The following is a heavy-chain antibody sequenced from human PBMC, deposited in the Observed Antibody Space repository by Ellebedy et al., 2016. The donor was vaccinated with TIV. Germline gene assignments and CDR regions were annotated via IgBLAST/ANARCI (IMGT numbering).Heavy chain of an antibody. CDR3: ARDRLGWREPPNY. CDR2: IKQDGSEK. Sequence: GESLKISCPASGFPFSNYWMNWVRQAPGKGLEWVADIKQDGSEKYYGDSVKGRFTISRDNTKNSLYLEMNSLRDEDTAVYYCARDRLGWREPPNYWGQGTLVTVSS. CDR1: GFPFSNYW. J-gene: IGHJ4*02. V-gene: IGHV3-7*03. D-gene: IGHD7-27*01.